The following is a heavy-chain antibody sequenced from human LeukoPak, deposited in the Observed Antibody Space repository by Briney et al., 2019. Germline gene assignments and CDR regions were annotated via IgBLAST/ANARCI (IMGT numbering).Heavy chain of an antibody. V-gene: IGHV3-74*01. CDR2: IHVDESSA. Sequence: SGGSLRLSCAASGFTFSSYAMHWVRQAPGKGLVWVSRIHVDESSANYADSVRGRFTISRDNAKDTLYLQMNSLRAEDTAVYYCARVRGGSYLEAFDFWGQGTLVTVSS. CDR3: ARVRGGSYLEAFDF. CDR1: GFTFSSYA. D-gene: IGHD1-26*01. J-gene: IGHJ4*02.